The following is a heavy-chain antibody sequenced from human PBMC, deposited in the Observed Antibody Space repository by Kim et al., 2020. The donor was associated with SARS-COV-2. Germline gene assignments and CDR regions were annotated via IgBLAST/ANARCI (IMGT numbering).Heavy chain of an antibody. J-gene: IGHJ4*02. Sequence: SVKGRFTISRDNAKNSLYLQMNRLRAEDTALYHCARVPLYTVGVTPYFDYWGQGTLVTVSS. V-gene: IGHV3-20*01. D-gene: IGHD1-26*01. CDR3: ARVPLYTVGVTPYFDY.